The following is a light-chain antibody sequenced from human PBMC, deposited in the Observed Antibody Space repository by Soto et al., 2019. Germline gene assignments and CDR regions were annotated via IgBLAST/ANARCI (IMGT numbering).Light chain of an antibody. CDR1: QSISSS. J-gene: IGKJ1*01. V-gene: IGKV3-15*01. CDR2: GAS. Sequence: EVVMTQSPATLSVSPGDTATLSCRASQSISSSLAWYQQKPGQPPRLLIYGASTRATGVPARFSGSGSGTEFTLTISRLQPEDSAVYYCQQYGSSPTWTFGQGTKVDIK. CDR3: QQYGSSPTWT.